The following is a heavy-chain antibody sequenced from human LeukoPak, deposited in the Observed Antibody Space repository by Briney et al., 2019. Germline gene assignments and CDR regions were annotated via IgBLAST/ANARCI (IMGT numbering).Heavy chain of an antibody. J-gene: IGHJ6*02. Sequence: SETLSLTCDVFGGLFTDYFWSWVRQSPGKGLEWIGEINDYTGNTNYNPSCNLRVSLSLEKSKHQFSLELRSVTDADMAVYYCARGRIAKIVVVHSFHYGMDVWGQGTTVTVSS. CDR2: INDYTGNT. CDR3: ARGRIAKIVVVHSFHYGMDV. CDR1: GGLFTDYF. V-gene: IGHV4-34*01. D-gene: IGHD3-22*01.